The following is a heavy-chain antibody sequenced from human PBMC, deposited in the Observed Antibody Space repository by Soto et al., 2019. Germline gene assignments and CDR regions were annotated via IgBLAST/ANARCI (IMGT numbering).Heavy chain of an antibody. CDR2: IYYSGST. Sequence: SETLSLTCTVSGGSISRGGYYWSWIRQHPGKGLEWIGYIYYSGSTYYNPSLKSRVTISVDTSKNQFSLKLSSVTAADTAVYYCARGEPASAGRNWFAPRAQGTSVPVSS. CDR3: ARGEPASAGRNWFAP. D-gene: IGHD2-2*01. CDR1: GGSISRGGYY. V-gene: IGHV4-31*03. J-gene: IGHJ5*02.